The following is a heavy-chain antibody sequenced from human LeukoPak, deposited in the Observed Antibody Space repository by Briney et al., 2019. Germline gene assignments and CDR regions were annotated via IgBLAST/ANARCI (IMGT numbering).Heavy chain of an antibody. CDR2: ISYSGST. CDR1: GGSVSSYY. J-gene: IGHJ3*01. V-gene: IGHV4-59*02. CDR3: ARGGTAVAAPYAFDL. D-gene: IGHD4-23*01. Sequence: PSETLSLTCTVSGGSVSSYYWSWIRQPPGKGLEWIGYISYSGSTNYNPSVKSRVTMSVDTSKKQFSLNLNSLTAADTAVYYCARGGTAVAAPYAFDLWGQGTMVTVSS.